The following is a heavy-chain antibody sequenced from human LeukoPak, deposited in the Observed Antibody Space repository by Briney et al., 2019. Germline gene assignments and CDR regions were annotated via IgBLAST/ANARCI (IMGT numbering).Heavy chain of an antibody. CDR2: ISAYNGNT. J-gene: IGHJ4*02. CDR3: ARARYCGGDCYSGYFDY. D-gene: IGHD2-21*02. V-gene: IGHV1-18*01. Sequence: ASVKVSCKASGYTFTSYGISWVRQAPGQGLEWMGWISAYNGNTNYAQKLQGRVTMTTDTSTGTAYMELRSLRSDDTAVYYCARARYCGGDCYSGYFDYWGQGTLVTVSS. CDR1: GYTFTSYG.